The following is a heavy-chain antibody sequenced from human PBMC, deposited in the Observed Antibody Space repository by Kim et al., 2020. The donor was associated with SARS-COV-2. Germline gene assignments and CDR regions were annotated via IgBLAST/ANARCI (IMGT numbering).Heavy chain of an antibody. J-gene: IGHJ6*02. V-gene: IGHV3-30*01. CDR3: ARDLYDSSGYSYGMDV. D-gene: IGHD3-22*01. Sequence: DAGKGRFTISRDNAKNTLYLKMNSLRAEDTAVYYCARDLYDSSGYSYGMDVWGQGTTVTVSS.